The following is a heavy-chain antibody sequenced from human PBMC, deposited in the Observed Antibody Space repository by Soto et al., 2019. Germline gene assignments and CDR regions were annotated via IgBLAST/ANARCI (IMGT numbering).Heavy chain of an antibody. CDR2: ISYGGIT. D-gene: IGHD6-13*01. CDR1: GGSINNYF. V-gene: IGHV4-59*12. CDR3: ASRIAAAGDYGMEV. J-gene: IGHJ6*02. Sequence: SETLSLTCTVSGGSINNYFWTWIRQPPGKGMEWIGYISYGGITNYNPSLKSRVTISVDTSKNQFSLKLSSVTAADTAVYYCASRIAAAGDYGMEVWGQGTTVTVSS.